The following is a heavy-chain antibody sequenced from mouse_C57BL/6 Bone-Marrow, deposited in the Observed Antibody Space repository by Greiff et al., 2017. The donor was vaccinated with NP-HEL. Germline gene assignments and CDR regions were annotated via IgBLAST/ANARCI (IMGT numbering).Heavy chain of an antibody. D-gene: IGHD4-1*01. J-gene: IGHJ2*01. Sequence: EVKVVESGGDLVKPGGSLKLSCAASGFTFSSYGMSWVRQTPDKRLEWVATISSGGSYTYYPDSVKGRFTISRDNAKNTLYLQMSSLKSEDTAMYYCARQDWVYFDYWGQGTTLTVSS. CDR2: ISSGGSYT. CDR1: GFTFSSYG. CDR3: ARQDWVYFDY. V-gene: IGHV5-6*01.